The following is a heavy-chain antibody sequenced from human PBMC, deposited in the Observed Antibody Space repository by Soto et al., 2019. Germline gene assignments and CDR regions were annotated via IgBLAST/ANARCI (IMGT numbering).Heavy chain of an antibody. V-gene: IGHV3-23*01. CDR2: ISGSGGST. CDR1: GFTFSSYA. Sequence: GGSLRLSCAASGFTFSSYAMSWVRQAPGKGLEWVSAISGSGGSTYYADSVKGRFTISRDNSKNTLYLQMNSLRAEDTAVYYCAKGAPAIGDYYYYMDVWGKGTTVTVSS. CDR3: AKGAPAIGDYYYYMDV. D-gene: IGHD3-10*01. J-gene: IGHJ6*03.